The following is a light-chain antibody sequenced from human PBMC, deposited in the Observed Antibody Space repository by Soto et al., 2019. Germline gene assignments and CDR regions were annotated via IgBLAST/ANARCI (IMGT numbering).Light chain of an antibody. CDR1: QSVSSN. Sequence: EIVMTQSPATPSSSAAEIANLCCXASQSVSSNLAWYQQKPGQAPRLLIYDASNWATGIPARFSGRGPGTDFTLTISSLEPEDFALYYCHQRQSWPRTFGQGTKVDNK. V-gene: IGKV3D-11*02. CDR2: DAS. J-gene: IGKJ1*01. CDR3: HQRQSWPRT.